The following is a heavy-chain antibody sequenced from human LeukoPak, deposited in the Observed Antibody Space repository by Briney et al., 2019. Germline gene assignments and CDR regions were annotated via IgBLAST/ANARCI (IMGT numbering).Heavy chain of an antibody. J-gene: IGHJ5*02. CDR2: IIPIFGTA. CDR3: AGEVLNWFDP. CDR1: GGTFSSYA. V-gene: IGHV1-69*13. Sequence: ASVKVSCKASGGTFSSYAISWVRQAPGQGLEWMGGIIPIFGTANYAQKFQGRVTITADESTSTAYMELSSLRSEDTAVYYCAGEVLNWFDPWGQGTLVTVSS.